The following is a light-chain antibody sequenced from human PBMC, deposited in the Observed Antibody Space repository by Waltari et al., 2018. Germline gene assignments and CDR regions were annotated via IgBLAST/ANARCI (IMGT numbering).Light chain of an antibody. Sequence: QSALTQPASVSGSPGQSITISCTGFNSNVGSYNLVSWYQKHPGKAPKPFIYEGNRRPSGVSIRFSGSKSDNTASLTLSGLQAEDEADYYCCSNVGSSVFFGGGTKLTVL. V-gene: IGLV2-23*03. CDR2: EGN. J-gene: IGLJ2*01. CDR1: NSNVGSYNL. CDR3: CSNVGSSVF.